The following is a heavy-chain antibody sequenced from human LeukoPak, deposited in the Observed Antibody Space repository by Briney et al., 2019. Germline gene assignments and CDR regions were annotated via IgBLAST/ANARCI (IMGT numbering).Heavy chain of an antibody. CDR1: GFTLSSYA. J-gene: IGHJ4*02. V-gene: IGHV3-64D*06. Sequence: GGSLRLSCAASGFTLSSYAMHWVRQAPGKGLEYVSGISSNGGSVYADSVKGRFTTSRDNSKNTLFLQMSSLRAEDTAVYYCAKGVSRGVDPTGLEYWGQGTLVTVSS. CDR3: AKGVSRGVDPTGLEY. CDR2: ISSNGGS. D-gene: IGHD1-1*01.